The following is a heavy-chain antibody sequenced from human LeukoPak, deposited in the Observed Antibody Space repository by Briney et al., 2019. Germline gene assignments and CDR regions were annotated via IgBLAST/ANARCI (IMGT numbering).Heavy chain of an antibody. CDR2: ISSSSSDI. D-gene: IGHD3-3*01. V-gene: IGHV3-48*02. CDR3: ARDKYRVTTDSFDY. J-gene: IGHJ4*02. Sequence: GGSLRLSCAASGFTFSSYSMNWVRQAPGKGLEWISYISSSSSDISYADSVRGRFTISRDNAKNSLYLQMNSLRDEDTAVYYCARDKYRVTTDSFDYWGQGTLVTVSS. CDR1: GFTFSSYS.